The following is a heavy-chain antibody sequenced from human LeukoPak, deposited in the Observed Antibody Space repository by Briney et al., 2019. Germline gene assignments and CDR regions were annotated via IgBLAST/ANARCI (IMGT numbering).Heavy chain of an antibody. J-gene: IGHJ6*02. CDR1: GGSISGYY. D-gene: IGHD4-17*01. V-gene: IGHV4-34*01. Sequence: PSETLSLTCTVSGGSISGYYWSWIRQPPGKGLEWIGEINHSGSTNYNPSLKSRVTISVDTSKNQFSLKLSSVTAADTAVYYCARGRSYGDYVGRGYYYYYGMDVWGQGTTVTVSS. CDR2: INHSGST. CDR3: ARGRSYGDYVGRGYYYYYGMDV.